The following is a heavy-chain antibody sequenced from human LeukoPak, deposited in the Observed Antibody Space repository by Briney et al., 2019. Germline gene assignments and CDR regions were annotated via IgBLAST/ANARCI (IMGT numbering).Heavy chain of an antibody. CDR3: ARDHDCSSTSCSHYFDY. V-gene: IGHV1-69*13. J-gene: IGHJ4*02. Sequence: SVKVSCKASGYTFTSYGISWVRQAPGQGLEWMGGIIPIFGTANYAQKFQGRVTITADESTSTAYMELSSLRSEDTAVYYCARDHDCSSTSCSHYFDYWGQGTLVTVSS. D-gene: IGHD2-2*01. CDR2: IIPIFGTA. CDR1: GYTFTSYG.